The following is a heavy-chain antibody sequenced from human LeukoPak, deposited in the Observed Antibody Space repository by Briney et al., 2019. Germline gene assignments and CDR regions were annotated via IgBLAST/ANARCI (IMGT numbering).Heavy chain of an antibody. CDR3: ARIVGAIGAYYYYYMDV. CDR1: GFIFSNYG. CDR2: ISYDGSNK. Sequence: GGSLRLSCAASGFIFSNYGIHWVRQAPGKGLEWVAVISYDGSNKYADAVKGRFTISRDNSKNTLYLQMNSLRAEDTAVYYCARIVGAIGAYYYYYMDVWGKGTTVTISS. J-gene: IGHJ6*03. V-gene: IGHV3-30*03. D-gene: IGHD1-26*01.